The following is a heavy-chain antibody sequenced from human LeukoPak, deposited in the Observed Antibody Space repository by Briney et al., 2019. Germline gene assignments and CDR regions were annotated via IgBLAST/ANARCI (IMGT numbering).Heavy chain of an antibody. CDR3: TRHYGTGFYGMDV. Sequence: GSLRLSCAASGFTFTNYWMHWVRQAPGKGLVWVSRTNSDESSTSYADSVNGRFTISRDNAKNTVYLQMDRLRVEDTAVYYCTRHYGTGFYGMDVWGQGTTVTVSS. CDR1: GFTFTNYW. D-gene: IGHD3-10*01. J-gene: IGHJ6*02. CDR2: TNSDESST. V-gene: IGHV3-74*01.